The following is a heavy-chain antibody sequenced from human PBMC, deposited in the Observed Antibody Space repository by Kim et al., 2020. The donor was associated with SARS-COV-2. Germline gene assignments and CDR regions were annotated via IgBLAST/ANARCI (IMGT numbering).Heavy chain of an antibody. CDR2: ISGSGGST. D-gene: IGHD2-21*02. CDR3: AKVPPAALRAATAIDY. CDR1: GFTFSSYA. J-gene: IGHJ4*02. V-gene: IGHV3-23*01. Sequence: GGSLRLSCAASGFTFSSYAMSWVRQAPGKGLEWVSAISGSGGSTYYADSVKGRFTISRDNSKNTLYLQMNSLRAEDTAVYYCAKVPPAALRAATAIDYWGQRTLVTVSS.